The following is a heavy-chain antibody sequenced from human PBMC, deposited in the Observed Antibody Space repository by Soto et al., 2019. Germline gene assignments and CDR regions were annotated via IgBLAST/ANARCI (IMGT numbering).Heavy chain of an antibody. CDR3: AKVLGSSGWVCWYFDL. CDR1: GFTFSSYA. CDR2: ISGSGAST. Sequence: EVQLLESGGGLVQPGGSLRLSCAASGFTFSSYAMSWVRQAPGKGLEWVSAISGSGASTYYANSVKGRFTISRDNSKNTLYLQMNSLRAEDTAVYDCAKVLGSSGWVCWYFDLWGRGTLVTVSS. V-gene: IGHV3-23*01. J-gene: IGHJ2*01. D-gene: IGHD6-19*01.